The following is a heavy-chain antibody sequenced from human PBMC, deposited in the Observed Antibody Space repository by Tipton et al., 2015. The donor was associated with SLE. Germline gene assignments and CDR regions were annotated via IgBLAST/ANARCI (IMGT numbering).Heavy chain of an antibody. CDR3: ARDRWGSRGYFDY. CDR2: TYYRSKWYN. Sequence: WNWIRQSPSRGLEWLGRTYYRSKWYNDYAVSVKSRITINPDTSKNQFSLQLNSVTPEDTAVYYCARDRWGSRGYFDYWGQGTLVTVSS. V-gene: IGHV6-1*01. D-gene: IGHD5-24*01. J-gene: IGHJ4*02.